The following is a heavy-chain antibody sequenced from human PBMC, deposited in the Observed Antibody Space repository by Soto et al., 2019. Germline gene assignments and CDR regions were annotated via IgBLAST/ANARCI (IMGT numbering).Heavy chain of an antibody. CDR3: TTAGTGYYYYGMDV. V-gene: IGHV3-15*07. J-gene: IGHJ6*02. D-gene: IGHD1-1*01. Sequence: PGGSLRLSCAASGFTFSNAWMNWVRQAPGMGLEWVGRIKSKTDGGTADYAAPVKGRFTISRDDSKNTLYLQMNSLKTEDTAVYYCTTAGTGYYYYGMDVWGQGTTVTVSS. CDR2: IKSKTDGGTA. CDR1: GFTFSNAW.